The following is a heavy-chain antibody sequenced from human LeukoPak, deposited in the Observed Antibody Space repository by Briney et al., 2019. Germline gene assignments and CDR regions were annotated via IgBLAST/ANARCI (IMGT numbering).Heavy chain of an antibody. Sequence: PGGSLRLSCVASGFTFSDYSMNWVRQAPGKGLESISSLTGDSSYIYDADSVKGRFIISRDNAKNALYLQMNSLRAEDTAVYYCVRDRLGHDDYLWGSYRYLFDYWGQGTLVTVSS. CDR1: GFTFSDYS. D-gene: IGHD3-16*02. J-gene: IGHJ4*02. CDR3: VRDRLGHDDYLWGSYRYLFDY. CDR2: LTGDSSYI. V-gene: IGHV3-21*01.